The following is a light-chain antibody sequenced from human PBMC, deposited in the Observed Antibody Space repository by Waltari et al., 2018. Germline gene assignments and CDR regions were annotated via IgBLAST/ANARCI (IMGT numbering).Light chain of an antibody. CDR3: QQRSNWPLT. CDR1: QSVRNF. V-gene: IGKV3-11*01. Sequence: DTVLTQSPAPLSLSPGERATLSCRASQSVRNFLAWYQQQPGQAPRLLIYDTSNRATGIPARFSGSGFGTDFTLTISSLEPEDFAVYYCQQRSNWPLTFGGGTKVEIK. J-gene: IGKJ4*01. CDR2: DTS.